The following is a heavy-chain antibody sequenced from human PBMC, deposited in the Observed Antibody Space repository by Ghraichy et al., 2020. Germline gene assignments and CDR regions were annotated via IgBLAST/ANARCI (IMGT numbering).Heavy chain of an antibody. Sequence: SETLSLTCTVSGGSISSYYWSWIRQPPGKGLEWIGYIYYSGSTNYNPSLKSRVTISVDTSKNQFSLKLSSVTAADTAVYYCARERSYYDSPGAFDIWGQGTMVTVSS. CDR3: ARERSYYDSPGAFDI. J-gene: IGHJ3*02. CDR2: IYYSGST. V-gene: IGHV4-59*01. CDR1: GGSISSYY. D-gene: IGHD3-22*01.